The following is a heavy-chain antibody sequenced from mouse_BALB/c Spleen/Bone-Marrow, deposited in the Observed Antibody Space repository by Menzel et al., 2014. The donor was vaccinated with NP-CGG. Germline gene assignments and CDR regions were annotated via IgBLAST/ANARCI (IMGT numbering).Heavy chain of an antibody. V-gene: IGHV1-69*02. D-gene: IGHD2-10*02. J-gene: IGHJ1*01. CDR3: ARSYGNYWYFDV. CDR2: IDPSDSYT. CDR1: GYTFASYW. Sequence: QVQLQQSGAELVKPGASVKLSCKASGYTFASYWMHWVKQRPGQGLEWIGEIDPSDSYTNYNQKFKGKATLTVDKSSSTASMQLSSLTSEDSAVYYCARSYGNYWYFDVWGAGTTVTVSS.